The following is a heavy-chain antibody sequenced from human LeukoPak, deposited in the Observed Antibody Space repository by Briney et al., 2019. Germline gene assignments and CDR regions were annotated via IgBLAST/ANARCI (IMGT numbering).Heavy chain of an antibody. V-gene: IGHV3-23*01. CDR1: GFPFSDFS. D-gene: IGHD6-19*01. Sequence: GGSLRLSCATSGFPFSDFSMSWVRQAPGKGLEWISTTNSGGTSTYYADSVKGRFTISRDNFKNTLYLQMNSLKPEDTAVYYCSSLGLAVAPNWVDPWGQGTLVTVSS. J-gene: IGHJ5*02. CDR2: TNSGGTST. CDR3: SSLGLAVAPNWVDP.